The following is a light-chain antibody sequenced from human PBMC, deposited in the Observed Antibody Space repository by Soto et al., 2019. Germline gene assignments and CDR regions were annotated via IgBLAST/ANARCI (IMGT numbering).Light chain of an antibody. CDR2: GAY. J-gene: IGKJ1*01. CDR3: QQYNNWPWT. V-gene: IGKV3-15*01. CDR1: QSVSSY. Sequence: AQSPATLSLSPGQTATLSCRASQSVSSYLAWYQQKAGQAPRVLIYGAYTRATSFPARVSGSGSGTDFTLTIXXLQSEDFAVYYCQQYNNWPWTFGQGTKVDIK.